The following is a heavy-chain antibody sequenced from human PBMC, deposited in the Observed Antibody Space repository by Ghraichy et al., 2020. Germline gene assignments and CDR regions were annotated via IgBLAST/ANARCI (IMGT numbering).Heavy chain of an antibody. J-gene: IGHJ6*03. CDR3: AKTLLEWLLYSRISYYYYMDV. Sequence: GESLNISCAASGFTFSSYGMHWVRQAPGKGLEWVAFIRYDGSNKYYADSVKGRFTISRDNSKNTLYLQMNSLRAEDTAVYYCAKTLLEWLLYSRISYYYYMDVWGKGTTVTVSS. CDR1: GFTFSSYG. CDR2: IRYDGSNK. V-gene: IGHV3-30*02. D-gene: IGHD3-3*01.